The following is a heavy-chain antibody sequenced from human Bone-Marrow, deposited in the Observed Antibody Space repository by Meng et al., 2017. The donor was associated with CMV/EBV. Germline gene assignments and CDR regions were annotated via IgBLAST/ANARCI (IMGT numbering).Heavy chain of an antibody. V-gene: IGHV4-34*01. D-gene: IGHD3-10*01. CDR3: ARRRSSGGWFDP. Sequence: SETLSLTCAVYGGSFSGYYWSWIRQPPGKGLEWIGEINHSGSTNYNPSLKSRVTISVDTSKNQFSLKLSPVTAADTAVYYCARRRSSGGWFDPWGQGTLVTVSS. CDR1: GGSFSGYY. CDR2: INHSGST. J-gene: IGHJ5*02.